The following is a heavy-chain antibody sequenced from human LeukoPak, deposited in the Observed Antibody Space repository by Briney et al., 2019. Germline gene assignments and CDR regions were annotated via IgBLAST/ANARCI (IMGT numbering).Heavy chain of an antibody. CDR3: ARKAQTGSHSGPFDI. J-gene: IGHJ3*02. D-gene: IGHD1-26*01. Sequence: GGSLRLSCAASGFTFSSHAMNWVRQALGKGLEWISSISTDSLTIKYADFVSGQFTISRDNAEHLLFLQMNSLRAEDTAVYYCARKAQTGSHSGPFDIWGQGTLVTVSS. V-gene: IGHV3-48*04. CDR2: ISTDSLTI. CDR1: GFTFSSHA.